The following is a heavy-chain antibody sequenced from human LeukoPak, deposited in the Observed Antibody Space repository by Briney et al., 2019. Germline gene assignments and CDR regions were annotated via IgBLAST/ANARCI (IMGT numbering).Heavy chain of an antibody. V-gene: IGHV4-39*07. D-gene: IGHD2-2*01. CDR2: IYYSGNT. CDR1: GGSIGSSSYY. Sequence: SETLSLTCTVSGGSIGSSSYYWGWIRQPPGEGLEWIGSIYYSGNTYYNPSLKSRVTISVDTSKNQFSLKLSSVTAADTAVYYCAREVVPAAMLDYWGQGTLVTVSS. J-gene: IGHJ4*02. CDR3: AREVVPAAMLDY.